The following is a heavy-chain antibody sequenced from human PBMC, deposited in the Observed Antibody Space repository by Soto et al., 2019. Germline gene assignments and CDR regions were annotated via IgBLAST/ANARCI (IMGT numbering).Heavy chain of an antibody. CDR3: ARVQGGGGAMVHNY. J-gene: IGHJ4*02. Sequence: QVQLQESGPGLVKPSQTLSLTCTVSGGSISSGDYYWSWIRQPPGKGLEGIGYIYYSGSTYYNPSLKRRVTISVDTSKNQFSLKLSSVTAADTAVYYCARVQGGGGAMVHNYWGQGTLVTVSS. CDR2: IYYSGST. CDR1: GGSISSGDYY. D-gene: IGHD5-18*01. V-gene: IGHV4-30-4*01.